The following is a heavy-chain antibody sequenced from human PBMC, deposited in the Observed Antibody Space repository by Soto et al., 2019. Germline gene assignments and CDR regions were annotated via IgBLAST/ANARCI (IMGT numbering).Heavy chain of an antibody. Sequence: PVRSLRLSCAAPDFTCTNYAMRWVGQAPRQGLEWVSGIGGSGRTTYYADSVKGRFTISRDNSNNTLFLQMNSLRAEDTAVYYCAKRRSSDSSGALYDYRAQAPPVPVSS. CDR3: AKRRSSDSSGALYDY. D-gene: IGHD3-22*01. CDR2: IGGSGRTT. V-gene: IGHV3-23*01. J-gene: IGHJ4*02. CDR1: DFTCTNYA.